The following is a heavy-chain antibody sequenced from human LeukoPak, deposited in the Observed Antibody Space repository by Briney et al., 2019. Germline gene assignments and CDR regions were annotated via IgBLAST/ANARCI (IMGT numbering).Heavy chain of an antibody. CDR2: INPSGGST. Sequence: ASVTVSCKASGYTFTSYYMHWARQAPGRGLEWMGIINPSGGSTSYAQKFQGRVTMTRDTSTSTVYMELSSLRSEDTAVYSCARGGYSYGDYYYYMDVWGKGTTVTVSS. V-gene: IGHV1-46*01. CDR3: ARGGYSYGDYYYYMDV. J-gene: IGHJ6*03. D-gene: IGHD5-18*01. CDR1: GYTFTSYY.